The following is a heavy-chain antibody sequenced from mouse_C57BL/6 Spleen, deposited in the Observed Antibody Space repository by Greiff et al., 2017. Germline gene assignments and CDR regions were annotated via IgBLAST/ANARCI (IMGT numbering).Heavy chain of an antibody. J-gene: IGHJ3*01. CDR1: GFTFSNYW. CDR3: TAAGNYFAWFAY. Sequence: EVKLEESGGGLVQPGGSMKLSCVASGFTFSNYWMNWVRQSPEKGLEWVAQIRLKSDNYATHYAESVKGRFTISRDDSKSSVYLQMNNLRAEDTGIYYCTAAGNYFAWFAYWGQGTLVTVSA. D-gene: IGHD2-1*01. CDR2: IRLKSDNYAT. V-gene: IGHV6-3*01.